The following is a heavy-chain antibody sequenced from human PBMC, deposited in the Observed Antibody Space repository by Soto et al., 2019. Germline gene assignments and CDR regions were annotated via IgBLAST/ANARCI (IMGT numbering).Heavy chain of an antibody. CDR1: GYTLTELS. V-gene: IGHV1-24*01. CDR3: ATADGSYYYYSGMDV. Sequence: ASVKVSCKVSGYTLTELSMHWVRQAPGKGLEWMGGFDPEDGETIYAQKFQGRVTMTEDTSTDTAYMELSSLRSEDTAVYYCATADGSYYYYSGMDVWGQGTTVTVSS. D-gene: IGHD1-26*01. J-gene: IGHJ6*02. CDR2: FDPEDGET.